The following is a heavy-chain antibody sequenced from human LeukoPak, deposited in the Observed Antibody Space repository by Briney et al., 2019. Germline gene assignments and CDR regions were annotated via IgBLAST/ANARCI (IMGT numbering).Heavy chain of an antibody. D-gene: IGHD5-18*01. J-gene: IGHJ4*02. CDR3: AREDTTAAYFDY. CDR2: INGGGDFT. V-gene: IGHV3-23*01. CDR1: GFTFSSYA. Sequence: GGSLRLSCAASGFTFSSYAMSWVRQAPGKGLEWVSAINGGGDFTYYADSVEGRFTISRDNSKNTLFLQMNSLRVEDTAIYYCAREDTTAAYFDYWGQGTLVTVSS.